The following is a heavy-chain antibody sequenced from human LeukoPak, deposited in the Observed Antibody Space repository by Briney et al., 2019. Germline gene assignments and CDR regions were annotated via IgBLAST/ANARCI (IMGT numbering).Heavy chain of an antibody. CDR2: MNPNSGDT. D-gene: IGHD3-9*01. J-gene: IGHJ5*02. V-gene: IGHV1-8*01. Sequence: GSVKVSCKASGYTVTSYEINWVRQATGQGLEWMGWMNPNSGDTGYAQKFQGRVTMTRDTSISTAYMELSSLRSEDTAVYYCARDILTGPTNWFDPWGQGTLVTVSS. CDR1: GYTVTSYE. CDR3: ARDILTGPTNWFDP.